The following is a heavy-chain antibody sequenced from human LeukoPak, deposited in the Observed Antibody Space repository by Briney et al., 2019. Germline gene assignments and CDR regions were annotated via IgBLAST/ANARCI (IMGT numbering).Heavy chain of an antibody. D-gene: IGHD3-22*01. CDR3: AKGSWYYYDSSGYFVDY. J-gene: IGHJ4*02. Sequence: GGSLRLSCAASGFTFSSYAVSWVRQAPGKGLEWVSAISGSGGSTYYADSVKGRFTISRDNSKNTLYLQMNSLRAEDTAVYYCAKGSWYYYDSSGYFVDYWGQGTLVTVSS. CDR1: GFTFSSYA. CDR2: ISGSGGST. V-gene: IGHV3-23*01.